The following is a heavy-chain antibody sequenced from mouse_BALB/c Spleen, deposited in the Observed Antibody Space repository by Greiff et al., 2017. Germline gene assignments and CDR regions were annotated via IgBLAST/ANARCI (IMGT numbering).Heavy chain of an antibody. D-gene: IGHD2-1*01. CDR2: INPSTGYT. J-gene: IGHJ2*01. CDR3: ARRYGNYVGFDD. Sequence: QVQLKESGAELAKPGASVKMSCKASGYTFTSYWMHWVKQRPGQGLEWIGYINPSTGYTEYNQKFKDKATLTADKSSSTAYMQLSSLTSEDSAVYYCARRYGNYVGFDDWGQGTTLTVSS. CDR1: GYTFTSYW. V-gene: IGHV1-7*01.